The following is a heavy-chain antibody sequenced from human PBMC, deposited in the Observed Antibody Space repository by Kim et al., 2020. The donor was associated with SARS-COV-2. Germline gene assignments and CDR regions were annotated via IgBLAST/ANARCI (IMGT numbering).Heavy chain of an antibody. CDR2: ISYDGSNK. CDR3: ARAREYYYDSSGHQTNAFDI. J-gene: IGHJ3*02. CDR1: GFTFSSYA. Sequence: GGSLRLSCAASGFTFSSYAMHWVRQAPGKGLEWVAVISYDGSNKYYADSVKGRFTISRDNSKNTLYLQMNSLRAEDTAVYYCARAREYYYDSSGHQTNAFDIWGQGTMVTVSS. V-gene: IGHV3-30-3*01. D-gene: IGHD3-22*01.